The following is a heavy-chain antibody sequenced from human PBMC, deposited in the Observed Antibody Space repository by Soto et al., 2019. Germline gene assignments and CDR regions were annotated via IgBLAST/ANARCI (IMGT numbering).Heavy chain of an antibody. CDR1: GFTFSSYA. J-gene: IGHJ6*03. D-gene: IGHD2-15*01. CDR2: ISGSGGST. CDR3: ARPYCSGASSYRSLYYYYYYMDV. V-gene: IGHV3-23*01. Sequence: EVQLLESGGGLVQPGGSLRLSCAASGFTFSSYAMSWVRQAPGKGLEWVSAISGSGGSTYYADSVKGRFTISRDNSKNTLYLQMNSLRAEDTAVYYCARPYCSGASSYRSLYYYYYYMDVWGKGTTVTVSS.